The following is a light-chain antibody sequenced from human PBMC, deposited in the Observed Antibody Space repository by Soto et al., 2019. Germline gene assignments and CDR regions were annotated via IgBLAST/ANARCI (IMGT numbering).Light chain of an antibody. V-gene: IGKV3-20*01. CDR1: QSVTSSY. CDR3: QQYGSSPTT. J-gene: IGKJ1*01. Sequence: IVLTQSPGTLSLSPGERATLSCRASQSVTSSYLAWWQQKPGQAPRLLIYGASSRATGIPDRFSGSGSGTDVTLTISRLEPEDFAVYFCQQYGSSPTTFGQGTKVEIK. CDR2: GAS.